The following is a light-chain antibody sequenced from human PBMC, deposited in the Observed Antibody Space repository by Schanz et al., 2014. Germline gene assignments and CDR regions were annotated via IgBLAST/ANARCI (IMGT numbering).Light chain of an antibody. CDR3: SSHTSNNFWV. CDR1: SSDVGGYNY. V-gene: IGLV2-14*03. Sequence: SALTQPASVSGSPGQSITISCTGTSSDVGGYNYVSWYQHHPGKAPKLMIYDVSNRPSGVSNRFSGSKSGNTASLTISGLQAEDEANYYCSSHTSNNFWVFGGGTKVTVL. J-gene: IGLJ3*02. CDR2: DVS.